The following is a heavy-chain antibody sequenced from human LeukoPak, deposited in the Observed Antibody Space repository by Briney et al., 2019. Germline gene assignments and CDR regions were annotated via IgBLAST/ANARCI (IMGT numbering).Heavy chain of an antibody. CDR1: GGTFSSYA. V-gene: IGHV1-18*01. CDR2: ISAYNGNT. J-gene: IGHJ4*02. Sequence: ASVKVSCKASGGTFSSYAISWVRQAPGQGLEWMGWISAYNGNTNYAQKLQGRVTMTTDTSTSTAYMELRSLRSDDTAVYYCARDGYYDSSGYYYERAFDYWGQGTLVTVSS. CDR3: ARDGYYDSSGYYYERAFDY. D-gene: IGHD3-22*01.